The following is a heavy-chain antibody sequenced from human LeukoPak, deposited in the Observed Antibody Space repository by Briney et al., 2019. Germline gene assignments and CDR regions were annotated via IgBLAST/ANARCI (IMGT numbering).Heavy chain of an antibody. Sequence: GSLRLSCAASGFTFSSYWMHWVRQAPGRGLVWVSRINTDGSSTSYADSVKGRFTISRDNAKNTLYLQMNSLRAEDAAVYYCARDPPYYYYMDVWGKGTTVTVSS. CDR2: INTDGSST. CDR3: ARDPPYYYYMDV. J-gene: IGHJ6*03. V-gene: IGHV3-74*01. CDR1: GFTFSSYW.